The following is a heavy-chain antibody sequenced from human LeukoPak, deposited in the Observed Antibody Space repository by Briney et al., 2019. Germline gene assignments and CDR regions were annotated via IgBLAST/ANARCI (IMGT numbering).Heavy chain of an antibody. V-gene: IGHV4-34*01. CDR1: GGSFSGYY. J-gene: IGHJ5*02. CDR3: ARGLRFLEWLLPTTNNWFDP. CDR2: INHSGST. D-gene: IGHD3-3*01. Sequence: PSETLSLTCAVYGGSFSGYYWSWIRQPPGKGLGWIGEINHSGSTNYNPSLKSRVTISVDTSKNQFSLKLSSVTAADTAVYYCARGLRFLEWLLPTTNNWFDPWGQGTLVTVSS.